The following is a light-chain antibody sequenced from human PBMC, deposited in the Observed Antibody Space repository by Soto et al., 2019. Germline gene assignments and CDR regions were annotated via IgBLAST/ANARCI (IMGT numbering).Light chain of an antibody. CDR2: EVS. J-gene: IGLJ3*02. Sequence: QSALTQPASVSGSPGQSITISCTGTSGDVGGYYYVSWYQQLPGKAPKLMISEVSNRPSGVSNRFSGSKSGNTASLTISGLQAEDEADYYCSSYSSTSTPWVFGGGTKLTVL. CDR3: SSYSSTSTPWV. CDR1: SGDVGGYYY. V-gene: IGLV2-14*01.